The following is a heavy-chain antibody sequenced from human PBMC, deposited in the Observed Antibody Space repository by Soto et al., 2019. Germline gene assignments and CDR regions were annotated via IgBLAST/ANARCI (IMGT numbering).Heavy chain of an antibody. Sequence: GGSLRLSCAASGFTVSSTYLTWVRQAPGKGLEWVAILYTGTDTVYADSVKGRFTISRDSSKNTFYLQMNSLRAEDTAMYFCARSRYIGTYSGRFLDYWGQGSLVTVSS. CDR1: GFTVSSTY. CDR3: ARSRYIGTYSGRFLDY. V-gene: IGHV3-53*01. D-gene: IGHD1-26*01. J-gene: IGHJ4*02. CDR2: LYTGTDT.